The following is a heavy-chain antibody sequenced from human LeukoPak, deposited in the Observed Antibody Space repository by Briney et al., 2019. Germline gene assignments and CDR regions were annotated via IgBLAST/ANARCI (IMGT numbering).Heavy chain of an antibody. CDR1: GGTFSSYA. D-gene: IGHD2-15*01. V-gene: IGHV1-69*13. CDR3: PRHCSGGSCYSGEYYMDV. J-gene: IGHJ6*03. CDR2: IIPIFGTA. Sequence: SVKVSCKASGGTFSSYAISLVRQAPGQGLEWMGGIIPIFGTANYAQKFQGRVTITADGSTSTAYMELSSLRSEDTAVYYCPRHCSGGSCYSGEYYMDVWGKGTTVTVSS.